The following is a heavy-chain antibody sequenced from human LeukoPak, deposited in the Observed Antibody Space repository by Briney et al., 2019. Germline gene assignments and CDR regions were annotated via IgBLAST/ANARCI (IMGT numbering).Heavy chain of an antibody. CDR3: ARDLGSGWHYFDY. D-gene: IGHD6-19*01. Sequence: PSQTLSLTCTVSGGSISSGGYYWSWIRQHPGKGLEWIGYIYTSGSTNYNPSLKSRVTMSVDTSKNQFSLKLSSVTAADTAVYYCARDLGSGWHYFDYWGQGTLVTVSS. CDR2: IYTSGST. V-gene: IGHV4-31*03. CDR1: GGSISSGGYY. J-gene: IGHJ4*02.